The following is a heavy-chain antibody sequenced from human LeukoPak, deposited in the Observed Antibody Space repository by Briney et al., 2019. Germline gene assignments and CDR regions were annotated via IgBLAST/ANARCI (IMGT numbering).Heavy chain of an antibody. Sequence: PSETLSLTCTVSGGSISSYYWSWIRQPAGKGLEWIGRIYTSGSTNYNPSLKSRVTMSVDTSKNQFSLKLSSVTAADTAVYYCARGGYCSSTSCYPFDYWGQGTLVTVSS. D-gene: IGHD2-2*01. CDR2: IYTSGST. J-gene: IGHJ4*02. CDR3: ARGGYCSSTSCYPFDY. V-gene: IGHV4-4*07. CDR1: GGSISSYY.